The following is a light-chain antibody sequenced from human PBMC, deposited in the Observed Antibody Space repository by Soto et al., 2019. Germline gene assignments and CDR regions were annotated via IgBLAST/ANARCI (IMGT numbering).Light chain of an antibody. V-gene: IGKV1-9*01. CDR1: QGISSY. CDR2: AAS. J-gene: IGKJ5*01. Sequence: QLSQSPSSLSESVGDRVTITCRASQGISSYLAWYQQRAGKAPDLLIYAASTLQSGVPSRFSGSGSGTDFTLTILSLQPEDFAPYYCQQSHCYPISFAHGTRLEIK. CDR3: QQSHCYPIS.